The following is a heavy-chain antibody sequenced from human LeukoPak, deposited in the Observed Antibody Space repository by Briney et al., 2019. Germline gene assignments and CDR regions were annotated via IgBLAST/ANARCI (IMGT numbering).Heavy chain of an antibody. D-gene: IGHD6-19*01. Sequence: GGSLRLSCTASGFTFSIFGMHWVRQAPGKGLEWVALISYDGTNKYYADSVKGRFTISRDNSKNTLYLQMSSLRPDDTAVHYCARAFGYSSGYFDYWGQGTLVTVSS. CDR3: ARAFGYSSGYFDY. V-gene: IGHV3-30*03. CDR2: ISYDGTNK. J-gene: IGHJ4*02. CDR1: GFTFSIFG.